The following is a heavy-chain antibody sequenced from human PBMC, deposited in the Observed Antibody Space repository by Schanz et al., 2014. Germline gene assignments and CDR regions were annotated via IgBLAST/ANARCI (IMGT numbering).Heavy chain of an antibody. V-gene: IGHV1-46*01. Sequence: VQLVESGAEVKKPGASVKLSCKASNYIFTKYYIHCVRQAPGQGLEWMGIINPSGGSTSYAQKFQGRVTMTRDTSTTTVYMELSSLRSDDTAMYYCVTEKRMESGTWAKAFDIWGQGTWVAVSS. CDR3: VTEKRMESGTWAKAFDI. J-gene: IGHJ3*02. CDR2: INPSGGST. D-gene: IGHD3-3*01. CDR1: NYIFTKYY.